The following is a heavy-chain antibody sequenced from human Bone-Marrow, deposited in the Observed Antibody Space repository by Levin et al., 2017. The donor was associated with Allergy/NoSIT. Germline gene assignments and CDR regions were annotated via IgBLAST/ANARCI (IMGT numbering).Heavy chain of an antibody. D-gene: IGHD6-6*01. V-gene: IGHV5-51*01. CDR3: ARQKLEYNPLETSYFDL. Sequence: KSGESLKISCKASGYNFATDWVVWVRQMPGKGPEWMGIIYPGDSDTRYSPSFRRQVTISVDRSLHTAYLHWSSLKPSDTDMYYCARQKLEYNPLETSYFDLWGQGTLVTVSS. CDR1: GYNFATDW. CDR2: IYPGDSDT. J-gene: IGHJ4*02.